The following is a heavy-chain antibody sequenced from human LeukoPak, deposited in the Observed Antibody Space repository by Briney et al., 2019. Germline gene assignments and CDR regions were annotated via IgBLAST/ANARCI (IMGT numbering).Heavy chain of an antibody. CDR1: GGSISSTGYY. CDR2: IYYSGST. CDR3: ARHVNSNGSPSDY. J-gene: IGHJ4*02. Sequence: PSETLSLTCTVSGGSISSTGYYWGWSRQPPGTGLEWIGSIYYSGSTYYNPSLKSRVTISVDTSKNQFSLKLSSVTAADTAVFYCARHVNSNGSPSDYWGQGTLVTVSS. V-gene: IGHV4-39*01. D-gene: IGHD1-26*01.